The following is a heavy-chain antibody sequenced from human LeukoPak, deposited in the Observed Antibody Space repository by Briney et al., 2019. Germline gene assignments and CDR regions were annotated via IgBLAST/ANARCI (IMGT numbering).Heavy chain of an antibody. D-gene: IGHD6-13*01. Sequence: GGSLRLSCAASGFTFRNYEMNWVRQAPAKGLEWVSYISSSGSTVYYADSVKGRFTISRDNSKNTLYLQMNSLRAEDTAVYYWARDGAAGWHHDYWGQGTLVTVSS. CDR2: ISSSGSTV. J-gene: IGHJ4*02. CDR1: GFTFRNYE. CDR3: ARDGAAGWHHDY. V-gene: IGHV3-48*03.